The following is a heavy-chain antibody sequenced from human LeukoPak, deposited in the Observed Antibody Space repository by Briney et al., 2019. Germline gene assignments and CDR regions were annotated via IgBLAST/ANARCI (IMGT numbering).Heavy chain of an antibody. CDR1: VYSFTGYY. CDR2: INPNYGDT. D-gene: IGHD7-27*01. J-gene: IGHJ4*02. CDR3: ARNWDYFDY. Sequence: GASVKVSCKASVYSFTGYYMHWVRQAPGQGLEWMGWINPNYGDTTYAQKFQGRVTMTRDTSISTAYMELSGLVSDDTAVYYCARNWDYFDYWGQGTLVTVSS. V-gene: IGHV1-2*02.